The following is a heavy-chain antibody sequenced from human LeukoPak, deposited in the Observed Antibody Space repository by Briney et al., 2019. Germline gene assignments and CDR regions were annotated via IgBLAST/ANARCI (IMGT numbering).Heavy chain of an antibody. Sequence: GGSQRLSCAASGFTFSSYWMTWVRQAPGKGLEWVANIKQDGSEKYYVDSVRGRFTISRDNAQNSLYLQMNILRPQDTAVYYCARAYCRSTNCCYPSWGQGTLVTVSS. J-gene: IGHJ5*02. CDR3: ARAYCRSTNCCYPS. V-gene: IGHV3-7*01. D-gene: IGHD2-2*01. CDR2: IKQDGSEK. CDR1: GFTFSSYW.